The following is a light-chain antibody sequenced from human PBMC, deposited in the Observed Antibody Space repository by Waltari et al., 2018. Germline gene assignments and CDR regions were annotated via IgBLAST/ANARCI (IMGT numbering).Light chain of an antibody. CDR3: HSRDSSSTRF. J-gene: IGLJ2*01. CDR2: GQS. V-gene: IGLV3-19*01. CDR1: SLRRYY. Sequence: SSELTQDPTVSVALGQTVRITCQGDSLRRYYPSWYQQRPEQAPILVFYGQSSRPSGIPDRFSGSISGNTASLTITGAQAEDEADYYCHSRDSSSTRFFGGGTRLTV.